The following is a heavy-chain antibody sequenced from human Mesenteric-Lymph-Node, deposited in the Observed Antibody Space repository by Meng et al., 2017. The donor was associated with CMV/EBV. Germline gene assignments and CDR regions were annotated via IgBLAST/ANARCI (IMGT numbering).Heavy chain of an antibody. V-gene: IGHV3-30*02. CDR3: AKDPEEI. Sequence: GESLKISCAASGFTFSSYGMHWVRQAPGKGLEWVAFIQYDGSNKYYPDSMQGRFAVSRDNSKNTVYLQMNSLRPEDTAVYFCAKDPEEIWGQGTMVTVSS. D-gene: IGHD1-14*01. J-gene: IGHJ3*02. CDR1: GFTFSSYG. CDR2: IQYDGSNK.